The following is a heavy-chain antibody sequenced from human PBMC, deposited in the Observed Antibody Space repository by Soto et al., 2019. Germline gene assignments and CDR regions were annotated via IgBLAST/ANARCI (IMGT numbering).Heavy chain of an antibody. V-gene: IGHV4-59*02. CDR3: ARDPGYCTNGVCPIFDF. CDR1: GDSATNYF. CDR2: MYHGGRA. D-gene: IGHD2-8*01. J-gene: IGHJ4*02. Sequence: PSETLSLTCTVSGDSATNYFWSWMRQPPGKGLEWTGHMYHGGRANYSPSLKSRVTMSLDSSRNQFSLNLSSVTAADTAVYFCARDPGYCTNGVCPIFDFWGQGLLVPSP.